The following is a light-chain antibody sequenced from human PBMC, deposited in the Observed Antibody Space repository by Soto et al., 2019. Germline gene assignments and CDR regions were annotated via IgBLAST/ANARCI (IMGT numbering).Light chain of an antibody. Sequence: EVVLTQSPDTLSLPPGERATLSCRASQSVSSNLAWYQQKPGQAPRLLIYGASSRATGIPDRFSGGGSGTDFTLTISRLEPEDFAVYYCQQFSSYPLTFGGGTKVDIK. CDR3: QQFSSYPLT. V-gene: IGKV3-20*01. CDR2: GAS. J-gene: IGKJ4*01. CDR1: QSVSSN.